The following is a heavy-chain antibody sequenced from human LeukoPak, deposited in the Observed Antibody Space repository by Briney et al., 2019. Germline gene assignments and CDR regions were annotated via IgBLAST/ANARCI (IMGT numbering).Heavy chain of an antibody. CDR2: IYYSGST. J-gene: IGHJ5*02. D-gene: IGHD3-3*01. V-gene: IGHV4-39*01. CDR3: ARDHYDFWSGYLYGWFDP. Sequence: NPSETLSLTCTVSGGSISSSSYYWGWIRQPPGKGLEWIGSIYYSGSTYYNPSLKSRVTISVDTSKNQFSLKLSSVTAADTAVYYCARDHYDFWSGYLYGWFDPWGQGTLVTVSS. CDR1: GGSISSSSYY.